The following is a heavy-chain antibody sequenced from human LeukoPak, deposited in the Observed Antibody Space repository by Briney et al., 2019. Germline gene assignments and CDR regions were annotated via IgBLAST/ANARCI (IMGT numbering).Heavy chain of an antibody. CDR2: INPNSGGT. CDR1: GYTFTGYY. D-gene: IGHD2-21*02. Sequence: ASVKVSCKASGYTFTGYYMHWVRQDPGQGLEWMGWINPNSGGTNYAQKFQGRVTMTRDTSISTAYMDLSRLRSDDTAVYYCAVFGNGDCVDWGVDYWGQGTLVTISS. CDR3: AVFGNGDCVDWGVDY. V-gene: IGHV1-2*02. J-gene: IGHJ4*02.